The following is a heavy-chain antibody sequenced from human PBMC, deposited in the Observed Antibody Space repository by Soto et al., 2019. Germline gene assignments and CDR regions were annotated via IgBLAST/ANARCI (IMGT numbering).Heavy chain of an antibody. CDR2: INHSGST. D-gene: IGHD5-18*01. CDR3: ARGYDTALAPIF. V-gene: IGHV4-34*01. CDR1: GGSFSGYY. Sequence: SETLSLTCAVYGGSFSGYYWSWIRQPPGKGLEWIGEINHSGSTNYNPSLKSRVTISLDTPKNQFSLKLSSVTAADTAVYYCARGYDTALAPIFWGQGILATVSS. J-gene: IGHJ4*02.